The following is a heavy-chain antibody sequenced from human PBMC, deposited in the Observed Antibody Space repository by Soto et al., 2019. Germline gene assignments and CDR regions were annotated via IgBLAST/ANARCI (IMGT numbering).Heavy chain of an antibody. CDR1: GGSFSSYA. D-gene: IGHD2-21*02. V-gene: IGHV1-69*06. CDR2: IVPILGTT. Sequence: QVQLVQSGAEVKRPGSSVKVSCRASGGSFSSYAITWVRQAPGQGLEWMGGIVPILGTTNSPQRIQGRVRTSADKTTNTVVRELRSVRFDDTDSYYCERDPRPSVGLTPIRDWYFDVWGRGTLVAV. J-gene: IGHJ2*01. CDR3: ERDPRPSVGLTPIRDWYFDV.